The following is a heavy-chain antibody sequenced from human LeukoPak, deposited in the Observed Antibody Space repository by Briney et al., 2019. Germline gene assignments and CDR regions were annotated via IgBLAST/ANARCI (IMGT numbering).Heavy chain of an antibody. D-gene: IGHD2-8*01. V-gene: IGHV3-23*01. J-gene: IGHJ5*02. CDR3: AREATAAGCFDP. CDR2: VSGSGGST. CDR1: GFTFSSYA. Sequence: PGGSLRLSCAASGFTFSSYAMSWVRQAPGKGLEWVSGVSGSGGSTYYADSVKGRFTISRDNAKNSLYLQMNSLGAEDTAFYYCAREATAAGCFDPWGQGTLVTVSS.